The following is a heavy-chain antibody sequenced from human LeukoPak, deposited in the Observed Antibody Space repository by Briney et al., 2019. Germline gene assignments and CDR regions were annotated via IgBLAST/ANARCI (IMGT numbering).Heavy chain of an antibody. J-gene: IGHJ4*02. Sequence: PGGSLRLSCAVSGLTFSSSWMDWVRQAPGKGLEWVASINPDGNKKYSADSVKGRFTISRDNSKNTLYLQMNSLRAEDTAIYYCARVAGTKCFDYWGQGTLVTVSS. V-gene: IGHV3-7*03. CDR1: GLTFSSSW. CDR3: ARVAGTKCFDY. CDR2: INPDGNKK. D-gene: IGHD6-19*01.